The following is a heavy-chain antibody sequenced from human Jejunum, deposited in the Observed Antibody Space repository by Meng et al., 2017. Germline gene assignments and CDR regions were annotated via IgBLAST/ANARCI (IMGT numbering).Heavy chain of an antibody. CDR1: GYTFTDYY. D-gene: IGHD1-26*01. CDR2: INTRTGGT. Sequence: QGQLVQSAAGVKEPGASVKVSCKASGYTFTDYYRYWVRQAPGQGLEWMGRINTRTGGTIYTQKFYGRVTMTRDTSISTAYMELSRLRSDDTAVYYCARELISYAFDYWGQGSLVTVSS. V-gene: IGHV1-2*06. CDR3: ARELISYAFDY. J-gene: IGHJ4*02.